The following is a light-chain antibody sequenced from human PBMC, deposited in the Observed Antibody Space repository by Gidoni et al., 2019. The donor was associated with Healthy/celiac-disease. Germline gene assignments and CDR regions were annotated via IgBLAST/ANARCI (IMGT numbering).Light chain of an antibody. V-gene: IGKV1-39*01. CDR1: QSISSY. Sequence: IQMTQSPSSLSASVGDRVTITCRASQSISSYVNWYQQKPGKAPKLLIYAASSLQSGVPSRFSGSGSGTDFTLTISSLQPEDFATYYCQQSYSTPYTFGQETKLEIK. J-gene: IGKJ2*01. CDR3: QQSYSTPYT. CDR2: AAS.